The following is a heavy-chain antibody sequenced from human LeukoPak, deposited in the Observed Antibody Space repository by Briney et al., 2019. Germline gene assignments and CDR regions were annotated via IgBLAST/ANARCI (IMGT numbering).Heavy chain of an antibody. CDR3: ARELGAVTTGWFDP. V-gene: IGHV4-31*03. D-gene: IGHD4-17*01. Sequence: PSETLSLTCTVSGGSISSGGYYWSWIRQHPGKGLEWIGYIYYSGSTYYNPSLKSRVTISVDTSKNQFSLKLSSVTAADTAVYYCARELGAVTTGWFDPWGQGTLVTVSS. J-gene: IGHJ5*02. CDR2: IYYSGST. CDR1: GGSISSGGYY.